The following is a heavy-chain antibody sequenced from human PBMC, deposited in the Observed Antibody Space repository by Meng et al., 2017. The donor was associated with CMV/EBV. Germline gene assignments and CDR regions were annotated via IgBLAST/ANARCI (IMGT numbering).Heavy chain of an antibody. CDR2: INPSGGST. CDR3: ARVNQVRIAAAGIGY. Sequence: ASVKVSCKASGYTFTSYYMHWVRQAPGQGLEWMGIINPSGGSTSYAQKFQGRVTMTRDTSTSTVYMELSSLRSDDTAVYYCARVNQVRIAAAGIGYWGQGTLVTVSS. D-gene: IGHD6-13*01. V-gene: IGHV1-46*01. CDR1: GYTFTSYY. J-gene: IGHJ4*02.